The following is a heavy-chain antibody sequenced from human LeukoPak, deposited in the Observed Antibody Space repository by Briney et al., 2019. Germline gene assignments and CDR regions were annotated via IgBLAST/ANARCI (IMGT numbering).Heavy chain of an antibody. Sequence: GGSLRLSCAASGFTFSSYEMNWVRKAPGKGLEWVSRINSDGSSTSYADSVKGRFTISRDNAKNTLYLQMNSLRAEDTAVYYCVSYYGSGSYYWFDPWGQGTLVTVSS. D-gene: IGHD3-10*01. CDR2: INSDGSST. CDR3: VSYYGSGSYYWFDP. CDR1: GFTFSSYE. J-gene: IGHJ5*02. V-gene: IGHV3-74*01.